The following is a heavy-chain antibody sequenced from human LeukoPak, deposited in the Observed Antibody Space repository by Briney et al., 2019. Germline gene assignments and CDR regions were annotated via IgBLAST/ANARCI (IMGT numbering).Heavy chain of an antibody. V-gene: IGHV1-69*06. CDR2: IIPIFGTV. CDR3: ARVRRAPYDAFDI. Sequence: SVMVSCKASGGTFSSYAISWARQAPGQGLEWMGGIIPIFGTVNYAQKFQGRVTITADKSTSTAYMELSSLRSEDTAVYYCARVRRAPYDAFDIWGQGTMVTVSS. J-gene: IGHJ3*02. CDR1: GGTFSSYA.